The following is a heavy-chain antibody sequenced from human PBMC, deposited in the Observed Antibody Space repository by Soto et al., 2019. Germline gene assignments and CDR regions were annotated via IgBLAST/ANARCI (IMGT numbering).Heavy chain of an antibody. V-gene: IGHV1-69*12. D-gene: IGHD2-2*01. CDR3: ATVRGGYCISTSCPYDY. J-gene: IGHJ4*02. CDR2: IIPIFGTA. Sequence: QVQLVQSGAEVKKPGSSVKVSCKASGGTFSSYAISWVRQAPGQGLEWMGGIIPIFGTANYAQKFQGRVTITADESTSTAYMELSSLRSEDTAVYYCATVRGGYCISTSCPYDYWGQGTLVTVSS. CDR1: GGTFSSYA.